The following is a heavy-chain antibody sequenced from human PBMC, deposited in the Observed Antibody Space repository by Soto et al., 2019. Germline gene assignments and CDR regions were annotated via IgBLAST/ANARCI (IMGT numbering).Heavy chain of an antibody. CDR2: IYYSGST. V-gene: IGHV4-61*01. CDR3: ARDRPATFIVRGVIRWFDP. Sequence: QVQLQESGPGLVKPSETLSLTCTVSGGSVSSGSYYWSWIRQPPGKGLEWIGYIYYSGSTNYNPPLNSLVTRSVETTKNQSSLKLSSLTAADTAVYYCARDRPATFIVRGVIRWFDPWGQGTLVTVSS. J-gene: IGHJ5*02. D-gene: IGHD3-10*01. CDR1: GGSVSSGSYY.